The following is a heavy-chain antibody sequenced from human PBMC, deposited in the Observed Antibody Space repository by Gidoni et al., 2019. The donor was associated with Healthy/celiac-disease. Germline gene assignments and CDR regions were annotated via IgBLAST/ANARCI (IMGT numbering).Heavy chain of an antibody. CDR1: GGSFSGYY. V-gene: IGHV4-34*01. CDR3: ARVLRYFDWLLRRNWFDP. D-gene: IGHD3-9*01. J-gene: IGHJ5*02. Sequence: QVQLQPWGAGLLKPSETLSLTCAVYGGSFSGYYWRWIRQPPGKGLEWIGEINHSGSTNYNPSLKSRVTISVDTSKNQFSLKLSSVTAADTAVYYCARVLRYFDWLLRRNWFDPWGQGTLVTVSS. CDR2: INHSGST.